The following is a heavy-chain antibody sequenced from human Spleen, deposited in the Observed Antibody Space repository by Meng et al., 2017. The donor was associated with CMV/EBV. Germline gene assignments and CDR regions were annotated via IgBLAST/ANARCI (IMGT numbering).Heavy chain of an antibody. CDR2: IKQDGSEK. CDR1: GFTFSSYW. V-gene: IGHV3-7*01. Sequence: ASGFTFSSYWMSWVRQAPGKGLEWVANIKQDGSEKYYVDSVKGRFTISRDNAKNSMFLQMNSLRVEDTALYYCARDFDSSGYYPECLWGQGTLVTVSS. CDR3: ARDFDSSGYYPECL. D-gene: IGHD3-22*01. J-gene: IGHJ4*02.